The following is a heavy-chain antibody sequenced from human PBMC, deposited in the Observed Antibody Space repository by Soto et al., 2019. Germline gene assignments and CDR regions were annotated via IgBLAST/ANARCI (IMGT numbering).Heavy chain of an antibody. V-gene: IGHV3-15*01. CDR3: SKVLAVRPRLAFDI. D-gene: IGHD6-19*01. CDR1: GFNFNVAW. Sequence: EGQLVESGGRLVEPGGSLRLSCAASGFNFNVAWMNWVRQAPGKGLEWLGRIKSTGGGEPTEYVAFVIGRFTVSRDDSINTLYPQTTALKSEDTAVYYCSKVLAVRPRLAFDIWGQWTVVTVSS. J-gene: IGHJ3*02. CDR2: IKSTGGGEPT.